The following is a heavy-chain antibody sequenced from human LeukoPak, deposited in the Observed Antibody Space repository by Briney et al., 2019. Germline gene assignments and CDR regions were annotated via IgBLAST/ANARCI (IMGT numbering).Heavy chain of an antibody. CDR1: GGSMNGHF. CDR3: ARLLDNDSSGDPDTFDL. Sequence: SETLSLTCTVSGGSMNGHFWTWIRQPPGKGLEWIAIIHYTGRIRYNPSLQGRATISLDRSESRFSLKLTSVTAADSAVYYCARLLDNDSSGDPDTFDLWGQGTVVIVSS. V-gene: IGHV4-59*11. J-gene: IGHJ3*01. D-gene: IGHD3-22*01. CDR2: IHYTGRI.